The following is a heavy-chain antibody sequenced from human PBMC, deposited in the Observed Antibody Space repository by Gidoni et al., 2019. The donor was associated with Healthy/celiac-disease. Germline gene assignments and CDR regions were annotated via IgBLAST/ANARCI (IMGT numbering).Heavy chain of an antibody. CDR2: IRGSGGST. D-gene: IGHD3-22*01. Sequence: VQPGGSLSLSCAASGFTFSSYAMSWVRQAPGKVLEWVSAIRGSGGSTYYADSVKGRFTISRDNSKNTLYLQMNSLRAEDTAVYYCAKYYYDSSGYSFDAFDIWGQGTMVTVSS. CDR3: AKYYYDSSGYSFDAFDI. V-gene: IGHV3-23*01. J-gene: IGHJ3*02. CDR1: GFTFSSYA.